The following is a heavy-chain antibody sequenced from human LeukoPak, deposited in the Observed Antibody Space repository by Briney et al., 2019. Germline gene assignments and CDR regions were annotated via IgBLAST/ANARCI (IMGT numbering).Heavy chain of an antibody. V-gene: IGHV1-2*02. Sequence: ASVKVSCEASGYTFTGYYMHWVRQAPGQGLEWMGWINPNSGGTNYAQKFQGRVTMTRDTSISTAYMELSRLRSDDTAVYYCASASGYSYGFAFDIWGQGTMVTVSS. D-gene: IGHD5-18*01. CDR3: ASASGYSYGFAFDI. CDR1: GYTFTGYY. J-gene: IGHJ3*02. CDR2: INPNSGGT.